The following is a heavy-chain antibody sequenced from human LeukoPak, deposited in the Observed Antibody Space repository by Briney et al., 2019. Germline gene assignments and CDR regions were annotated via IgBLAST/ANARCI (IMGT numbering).Heavy chain of an antibody. CDR2: IYYSGST. V-gene: IGHV4-39*01. CDR1: GGSISSSSYY. D-gene: IGHD1-26*01. J-gene: IGHJ4*02. Sequence: SEALSLTCTVSGGSISSSSYYWGWIRQPPGKGLEWIGSIYYSGSTYYNPSLKSRVTISVDTSKNQFSLKLSSVTAADTAVYYCARRFSGSYGEIDYWGQRTLVTVSS. CDR3: ARRFSGSYGEIDY.